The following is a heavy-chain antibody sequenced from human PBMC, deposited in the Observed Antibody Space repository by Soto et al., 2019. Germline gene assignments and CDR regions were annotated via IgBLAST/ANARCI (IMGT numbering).Heavy chain of an antibody. J-gene: IGHJ4*02. V-gene: IGHV3-15*01. Sequence: EVQLVESGGGLVKPGGSLRLSCAASGFTFSNAWMSWVRQAPGKGLEWVGRIKSKTDGGTTDYAAPVKGRFTISRDDSKNTLYLQMNSRKTEDTAVYYCTTDRDSGVDYYGSGTTTLPFDYWGQGTLVTVSS. CDR3: TTDRDSGVDYYGSGTTTLPFDY. CDR1: GFTFSNAW. D-gene: IGHD3-10*01. CDR2: IKSKTDGGTT.